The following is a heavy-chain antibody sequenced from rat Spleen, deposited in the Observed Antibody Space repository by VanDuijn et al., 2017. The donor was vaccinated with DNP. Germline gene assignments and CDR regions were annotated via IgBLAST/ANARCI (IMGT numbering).Heavy chain of an antibody. J-gene: IGHJ2*01. V-gene: IGHV2-32*01. CDR2: VWSNGDT. CDR3: SRGDYSH. D-gene: IGHD1-7*01. Sequence: QVQLRESGPGLVQPSQTLSLTCTVSGFSLSSYHVHWIRQPPGKGLEWMGVVWSNGDTSYDSTLKSRLSISRDTSKSQVFLKVNGLQTEDTATYYCSRGDYSHWGRGVMVTVSS. CDR1: GFSLSSYH.